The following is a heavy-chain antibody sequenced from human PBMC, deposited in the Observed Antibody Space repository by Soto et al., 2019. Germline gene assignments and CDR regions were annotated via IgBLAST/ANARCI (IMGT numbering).Heavy chain of an antibody. D-gene: IGHD3-22*01. CDR1: GFIFSRYT. V-gene: IGHV3-30*04. Sequence: PGGSLRLSCAGSGFIFSRYTMYWVRQAPGKGLEWVAVISYDGSNEYYADSVKGRFTISRDNSKDTLYLQMNSLRVDDTAVYYCARNYVSSAYTPIGYWGQGTLVTVSS. CDR2: ISYDGSNE. J-gene: IGHJ4*02. CDR3: ARNYVSSAYTPIGY.